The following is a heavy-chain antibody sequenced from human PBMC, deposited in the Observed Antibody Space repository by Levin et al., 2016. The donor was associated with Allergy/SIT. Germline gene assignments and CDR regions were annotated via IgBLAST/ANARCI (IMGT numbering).Heavy chain of an antibody. CDR1: GYTFTGYY. J-gene: IGHJ4*02. CDR3: ARGRPYYDFWSGYSLSLGDY. CDR2: INPNSGGT. V-gene: IGHV1-2*04. Sequence: ASVKVSCKASGYTFTGYYMHWVRQAPGQGLEWMGWINPNSGGTNYAQKFQGWVTMTRDTSISTAYMELSRLRSDDTAVYYCARGRPYYDFWSGYSLSLGDYWGQGTLVTVSS. D-gene: IGHD3-3*01.